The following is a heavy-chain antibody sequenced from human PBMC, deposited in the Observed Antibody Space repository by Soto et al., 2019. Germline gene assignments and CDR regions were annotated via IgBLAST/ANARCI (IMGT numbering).Heavy chain of an antibody. CDR3: SRDRRRRYQSIAAAGTCDY. D-gene: IGHD6-13*01. Sequence: PGGSLRLSCAASGFTFSDYYMSWIRQAPGKGLEWVSYISSSGSTIYYADSVKGRFTISRDNAKNSLYLQMNSLRAEDTAVYYCSRDRRRRYQSIAAAGTCDYWGQGTLVTVSS. CDR1: GFTFSDYY. CDR2: ISSSGSTI. J-gene: IGHJ4*02. V-gene: IGHV3-11*01.